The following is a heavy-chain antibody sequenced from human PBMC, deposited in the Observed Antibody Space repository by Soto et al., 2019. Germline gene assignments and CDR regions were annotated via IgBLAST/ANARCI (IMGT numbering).Heavy chain of an antibody. CDR2: ISGSAVGT. Sequence: AWGSLRLSCAASGFSFSSYVMSWVRQAPGKGLEWVSAISGSAVGTYYADSVKGRFTISRDNSKNTLYLQMNSLRAEDTAVYYCAKDSCSSTSCHLDYWGQGTLVTVSS. V-gene: IGHV3-23*01. J-gene: IGHJ4*02. D-gene: IGHD2-2*01. CDR1: GFSFSSYV. CDR3: AKDSCSSTSCHLDY.